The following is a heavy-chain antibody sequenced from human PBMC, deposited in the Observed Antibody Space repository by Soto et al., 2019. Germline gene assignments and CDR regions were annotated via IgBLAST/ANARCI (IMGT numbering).Heavy chain of an antibody. Sequence: QVQLVESGGGVVQPGRSLRLSCAASGFTFSSYGMHWVRQAPGKGLEWVAVIWYDGSNKYYADSVKGRFTISRDNSKNTLYLQMNSLIAEDTAVYYCARTSTVTTGYDYWGQGTLVTVSS. J-gene: IGHJ4*02. CDR2: IWYDGSNK. CDR1: GFTFSSYG. V-gene: IGHV3-33*01. CDR3: ARTSTVTTGYDY. D-gene: IGHD4-17*01.